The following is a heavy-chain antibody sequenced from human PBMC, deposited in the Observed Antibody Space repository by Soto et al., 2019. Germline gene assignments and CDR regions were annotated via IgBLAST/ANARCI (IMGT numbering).Heavy chain of an antibody. J-gene: IGHJ6*02. Sequence: GESLKISCKGTGYSFTSYWIGWVRQMPGKGLEWMGIIYPGDSDTRYSPSFQGQVTISADKSISTAYLQWSSLKASDTAMYYCARLGRYSSSGYYGMDVWGQGTTVTVSS. CDR2: IYPGDSDT. CDR3: ARLGRYSSSGYYGMDV. V-gene: IGHV5-51*01. CDR1: GYSFTSYW. D-gene: IGHD6-13*01.